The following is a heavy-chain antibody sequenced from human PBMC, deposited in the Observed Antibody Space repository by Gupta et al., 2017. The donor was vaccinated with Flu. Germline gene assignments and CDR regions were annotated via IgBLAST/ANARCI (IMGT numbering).Heavy chain of an antibody. D-gene: IGHD3-3*01. CDR3: AKEREIYDGWSGYYVLFDP. J-gene: IGHJ5*02. V-gene: IGHV3-23*01. Sequence: KRREWGSVISVSGASTYYADSVKGRFTISRDNSKNTLYLQMNSLRAEDRAIYYCAKEREIYDGWSGYYVLFDPWGQGTLVTVSS. CDR2: ISVSGAST.